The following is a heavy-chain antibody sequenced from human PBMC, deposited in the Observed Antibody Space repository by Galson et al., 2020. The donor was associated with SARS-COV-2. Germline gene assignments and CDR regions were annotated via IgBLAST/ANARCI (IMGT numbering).Heavy chain of an antibody. CDR1: GLIFSNYS. D-gene: IGHD6-13*01. V-gene: IGHV3-11*03. J-gene: IGHJ4*02. Sequence: GESLRPSCTASGLIFSNYSMTWLRQAPGKGLEWISYISPSSAYTNYADSVGGRFTISRDHTKTSLFLHIDSLRAEDTAVYYCAGSHKNFWYNFDKWGQGALGTVSS. CDR2: ISPSSAYT. CDR3: AGSHKNFWYNFDK.